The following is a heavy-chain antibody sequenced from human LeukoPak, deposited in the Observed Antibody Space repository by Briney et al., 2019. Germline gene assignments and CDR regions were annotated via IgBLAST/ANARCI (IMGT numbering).Heavy chain of an antibody. D-gene: IGHD3-22*01. CDR2: IIPIFGTA. J-gene: IGHJ6*02. CDR1: GGTFSSYA. Sequence: GASVKVSCKASGGTFSSYAISWVRQAPGQGLEWMGGIIPIFGTANYAQKFQGRVTVTADESTNTAYMELSSLRSEDTAVYYCARTLGAPYHYDSSRPPSGYYYGMDVWGQGTTVTVSS. CDR3: ARTLGAPYHYDSSRPPSGYYYGMDV. V-gene: IGHV1-69*13.